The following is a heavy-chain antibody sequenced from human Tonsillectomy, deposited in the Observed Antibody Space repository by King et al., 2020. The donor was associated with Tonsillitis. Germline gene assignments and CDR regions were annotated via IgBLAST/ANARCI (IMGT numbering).Heavy chain of an antibody. D-gene: IGHD2-15*01. CDR1: GGSFSGYY. CDR2: INHSGST. Sequence: VQLQQWGAGLLKPSETLSLTCAFYGGSFSGYYWSWIRQPPGKGLEWVGEINHSGSTNYNPSLKSRVTISVDTSKNQFSLKLSSVTAADTAVYYCARGEDIIMVPADYWGQGTLVTVSS. V-gene: IGHV4-34*01. J-gene: IGHJ4*02. CDR3: ARGEDIIMVPADY.